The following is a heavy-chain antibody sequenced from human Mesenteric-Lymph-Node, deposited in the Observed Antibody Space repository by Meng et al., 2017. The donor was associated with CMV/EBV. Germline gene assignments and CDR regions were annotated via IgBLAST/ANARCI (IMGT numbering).Heavy chain of an antibody. CDR1: GGSISSSSYY. Sequence: SETLSLTCTVSGGSISSSSYYWGWIRQPPGKGLEWIGSIYYSGSTYYNPSLKSRVTISVDTSKNQFSLKLSSVTSADTAVYYCARATVWSGNYLYFDSWGQGTPVTVSS. CDR3: ARATVWSGNYLYFDS. J-gene: IGHJ4*02. D-gene: IGHD3-3*01. V-gene: IGHV4-39*07. CDR2: IYYSGST.